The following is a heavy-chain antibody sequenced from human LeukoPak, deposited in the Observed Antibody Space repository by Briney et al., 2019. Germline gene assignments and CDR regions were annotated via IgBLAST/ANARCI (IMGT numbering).Heavy chain of an antibody. CDR3: ARDLEAANTYYFDY. J-gene: IGHJ4*02. V-gene: IGHV3-66*01. CDR1: GFTVSSSY. CDR2: ISSAGTT. D-gene: IGHD6-13*01. Sequence: PGGSLRLSCAASGFTVSSSYMSWVRQGPGKGLECLSIISSAGTTYYADSVKGRFTISRDNSKNTVYLQVNSLRDEDTAVYYCARDLEAANTYYFDYWGQGTMVTVSS.